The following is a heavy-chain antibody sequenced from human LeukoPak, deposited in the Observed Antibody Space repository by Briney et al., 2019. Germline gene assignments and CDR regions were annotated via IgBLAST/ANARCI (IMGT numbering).Heavy chain of an antibody. Sequence: GGSLRLSCAASGFTVNSNHMSWVRQPPGRGLEWVSLIYSGGSTYYADYVKGRFTISRDNSKNTLNLQMNSLRAEDTAVYYCARSLSGGEWDYWGQGTLVTVSS. CDR2: IYSGGST. J-gene: IGHJ4*02. V-gene: IGHV3-66*02. D-gene: IGHD2-8*02. CDR1: GFTVNSNH. CDR3: ARSLSGGEWDY.